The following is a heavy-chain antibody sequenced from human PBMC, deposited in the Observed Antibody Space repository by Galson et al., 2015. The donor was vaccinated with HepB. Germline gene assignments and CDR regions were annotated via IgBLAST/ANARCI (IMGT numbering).Heavy chain of an antibody. V-gene: IGHV3-53*01. J-gene: IGHJ6*03. CDR2: IYSGGST. CDR1: GFTVSSNY. D-gene: IGHD3-10*01. CDR3: ARSPLAGSGSYSPKLLYYYYMDV. Sequence: LRLSCAASGFTVSSNYMSWVRQAPGKGLEWVSVIYSGGSTYYADSVKGRFTISRDNSKNTLYLQMNSLRAEDTAVYYCARSPLAGSGSYSPKLLYYYYMDVWGKGTTVTVSS.